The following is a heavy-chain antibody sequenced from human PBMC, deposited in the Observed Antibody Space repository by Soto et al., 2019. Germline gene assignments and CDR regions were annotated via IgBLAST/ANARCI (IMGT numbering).Heavy chain of an antibody. CDR2: VYYTGST. V-gene: IGHV4-59*01. Sequence: PSETLSLTCTVSGDSISTFYWGWMRQSPGKELEWIGYVYYTGSTTYNPSLKSRVTISVDRSKNQFSLKLTSANAAETAVYYCARGRTVRNYADDSSDYFYFFDYWGQGTQVTVFS. J-gene: IGHJ4*02. CDR1: GDSISTFY. CDR3: ARGRTVRNYADDSSDYFYFFDY. D-gene: IGHD3-22*01.